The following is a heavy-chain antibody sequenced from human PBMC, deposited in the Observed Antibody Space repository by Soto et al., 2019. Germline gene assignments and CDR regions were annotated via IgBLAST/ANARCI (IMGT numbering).Heavy chain of an antibody. V-gene: IGHV1-3*01. Sequence: ASVKVSCKASGYTFTSYAMHWVRQAPGQRLEWMGWINAGNGNTKYSQKFQGRVTITRDTSASTAYMELSSLRSEDTAVYYCARGGLKLFGVVENFDYWGQGTLVTVSS. CDR3: ARGGLKLFGVVENFDY. D-gene: IGHD3-3*01. CDR1: GYTFTSYA. J-gene: IGHJ4*02. CDR2: INAGNGNT.